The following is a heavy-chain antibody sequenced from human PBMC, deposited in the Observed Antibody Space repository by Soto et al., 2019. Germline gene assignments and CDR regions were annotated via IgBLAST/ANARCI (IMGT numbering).Heavy chain of an antibody. J-gene: IGHJ3*02. CDR2: INPNSGGT. CDR3: ARVRTLGAFDAFDI. D-gene: IGHD3-16*01. Sequence: GESLKISCKASGYTFTGYYMHWVRQAPGQGLEWMGWINPNSGGTNYAQKFQGWVTMTRDTSISTAYMELSRLRSDDTAVYYCARVRTLGAFDAFDIWGQGTMVTVSS. V-gene: IGHV1-2*04. CDR1: GYTFTGYY.